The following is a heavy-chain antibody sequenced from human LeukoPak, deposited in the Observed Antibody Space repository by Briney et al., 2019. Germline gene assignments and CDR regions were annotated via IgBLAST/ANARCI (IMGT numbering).Heavy chain of an antibody. V-gene: IGHV3-30*02. CDR2: IRYDGSNK. CDR1: GFTFSSYG. Sequence: GGSLRLSCAASGFTFSSYGMHWIRQAPGKGLEWVAFIRYDGSNKYYADSVKGRFTISRDNSKNTLYLQMNSLRAEDTAVYYCAKDRTAVAGKGNWFDPWGQGTLVTVSS. J-gene: IGHJ5*02. D-gene: IGHD6-19*01. CDR3: AKDRTAVAGKGNWFDP.